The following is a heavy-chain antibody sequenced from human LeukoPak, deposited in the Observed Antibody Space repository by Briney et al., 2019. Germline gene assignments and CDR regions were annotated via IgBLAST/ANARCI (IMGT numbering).Heavy chain of an antibody. J-gene: IGHJ4*02. Sequence: GASVKVSCKASGYTFTSYYMHWVRQAPGQGLEWMGIINPSGGSTSYAQKFQGRVTMTRDTSTSTVYMELSSLRSEDTAVYYCARDLGTYYNFWSGYFPKYYFDYWGQGTLVTVSS. V-gene: IGHV1-46*01. CDR1: GYTFTSYY. CDR3: ARDLGTYYNFWSGYFPKYYFDY. CDR2: INPSGGST. D-gene: IGHD3-3*01.